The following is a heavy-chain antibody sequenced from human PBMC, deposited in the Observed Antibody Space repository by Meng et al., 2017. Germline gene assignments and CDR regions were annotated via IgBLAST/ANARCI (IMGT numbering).Heavy chain of an antibody. Sequence: GSLKISCAASGFTFSSYGMHWVRQAPGKGLEWVAVIWYDGSNKYYADSVKGRFTISRDNSKNTLYLQMNSLRAEDTAVYYCARVDGGNLFYYYYGMDVWGQGTTVTVSS. CDR2: IWYDGSNK. CDR1: GFTFSSYG. D-gene: IGHD4-23*01. J-gene: IGHJ6*02. CDR3: ARVDGGNLFYYYYGMDV. V-gene: IGHV3-33*01.